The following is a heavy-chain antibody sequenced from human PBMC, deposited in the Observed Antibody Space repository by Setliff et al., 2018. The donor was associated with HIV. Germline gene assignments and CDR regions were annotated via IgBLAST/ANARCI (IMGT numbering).Heavy chain of an antibody. D-gene: IGHD3-3*01. J-gene: IGHJ4*02. CDR1: GGSISSYY. V-gene: IGHV4-4*08. Sequence: PSETLSLTCTVSGGSISSYYWSWIRQPPGKGLEWIGYIFTSGSTNYNPSLNSRGTISADMSTNQFSLKLTSVTAADTAVYYCATFCSTSSCRYAPLFDSWGLGTLVTVSS. CDR2: IFTSGST. CDR3: ATFCSTSSCRYAPLFDS.